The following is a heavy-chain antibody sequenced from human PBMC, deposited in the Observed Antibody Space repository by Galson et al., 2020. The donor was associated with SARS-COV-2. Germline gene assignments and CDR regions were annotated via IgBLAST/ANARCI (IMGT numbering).Heavy chain of an antibody. CDR1: GYSISSGYY. CDR2: IYHSGST. CDR3: ARDNRDYDFWSGSLGANWFDP. V-gene: IGHV4-38-2*02. D-gene: IGHD3-3*01. J-gene: IGHJ5*02. Sequence: SETLSLTCTVSGYSISSGYYWGWIRQPPGKGLEWIGSIYHSGSTYYNPSLKSRVTTSVDTSKNQFSLKLSSVTAADTAVYYCARDNRDYDFWSGSLGANWFDPWGQGTLVTVSS.